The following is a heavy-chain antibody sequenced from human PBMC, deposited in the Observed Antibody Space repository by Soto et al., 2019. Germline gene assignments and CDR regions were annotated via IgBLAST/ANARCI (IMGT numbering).Heavy chain of an antibody. D-gene: IGHD2-15*01. J-gene: IGHJ4*02. V-gene: IGHV1-46*01. CDR2: INPSGGST. CDR1: GYTFTSYF. Sequence: QVQLVQSGAEVKKPGASVKVSCKASGYTFTSYFMHWVRQAPGQGLEWMGIINPSGGSTSYAQKFQGRVTMTRYTSTSTVYMELSSLRSEDTAVYYCARQYCSGGSCYTLDYWGQGTLVTVSS. CDR3: ARQYCSGGSCYTLDY.